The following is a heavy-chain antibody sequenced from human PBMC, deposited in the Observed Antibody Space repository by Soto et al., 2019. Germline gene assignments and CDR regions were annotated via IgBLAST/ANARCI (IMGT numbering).Heavy chain of an antibody. CDR2: IIPILGTA. CDR1: GGTFSSYA. V-gene: IGHV1-69*13. Sequence: SVKVSCKASGGTFSSYAISWVRQAPGHGLEWMGGIIPILGTANYAQKFQGRVTITADESTSTAYMELSSLRSEDTAVYYCARRREGYYYYGMDVWGQGTTVTVSS. CDR3: ARRREGYYYYGMDV. D-gene: IGHD1-26*01. J-gene: IGHJ6*02.